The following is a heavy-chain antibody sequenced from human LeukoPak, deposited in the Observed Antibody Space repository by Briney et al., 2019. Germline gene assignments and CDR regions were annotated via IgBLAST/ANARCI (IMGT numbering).Heavy chain of an antibody. CDR2: IYHSGST. V-gene: IGHV4-38-2*02. Sequence: SETLSLTCTVSGYSISSGYYWGWIRPPPGKGLEWIGSIYHSGSTYYNPSLKSRVTISVDTSKNQFSLKLSSVTAADTAVYYCARGPVRGRYCSGGSCYGIWFDPWGQGTLVTVSS. CDR3: ARGPVRGRYCSGGSCYGIWFDP. D-gene: IGHD2-15*01. J-gene: IGHJ5*02. CDR1: GYSISSGYY.